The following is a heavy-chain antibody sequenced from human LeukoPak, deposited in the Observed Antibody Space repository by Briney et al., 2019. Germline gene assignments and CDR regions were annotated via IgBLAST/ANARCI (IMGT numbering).Heavy chain of an antibody. J-gene: IGHJ3*02. CDR3: ARDHGQEQGDAFDI. CDR1: GFTLSSYA. CDR2: ISSSSSYI. Sequence: GGSLRLSCAGSGFTLSSYAMSWARQAPGKGLEWVSSISSSSSYIYYADSVKGRFTISRDNAKNSLYLQMNSLRAEDTAVYYCARDHGQEQGDAFDIWGQGTMVTVSS. V-gene: IGHV3-21*01.